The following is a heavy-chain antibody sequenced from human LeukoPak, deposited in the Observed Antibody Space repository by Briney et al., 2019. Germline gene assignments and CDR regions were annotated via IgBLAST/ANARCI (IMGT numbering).Heavy chain of an antibody. CDR1: GFTFSSYD. J-gene: IGHJ2*01. V-gene: IGHV3-23*01. CDR2: ITGSGGST. CDR3: AKGNWGERLDWYFDL. D-gene: IGHD1-26*01. Sequence: GGSLRLSCAASGFTFSSYDMSWVRQAPGSGLEWVSGITGSGGSTYYADSVKGRLTISRDNSKNTLYLQMNSLRAEGTAVYYCAKGNWGERLDWYFDLWGRGTLVTVSS.